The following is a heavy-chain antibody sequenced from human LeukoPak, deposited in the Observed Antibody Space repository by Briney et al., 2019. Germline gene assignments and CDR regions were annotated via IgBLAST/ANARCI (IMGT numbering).Heavy chain of an antibody. CDR2: VNHSGST. CDR1: GGSFSGYY. D-gene: IGHD3-10*01. Sequence: SETLSLTCAVYGGSFSGYYWSWIRQPPGKGLEWIGEVNHSGSTNYNPFLKSRVTISVDTSENQFSLKLSSVTAADTAVYYCARTQSFYYVSGSPGLIDYWGQGTLVTVSS. J-gene: IGHJ4*02. CDR3: ARTQSFYYVSGSPGLIDY. V-gene: IGHV4-34*01.